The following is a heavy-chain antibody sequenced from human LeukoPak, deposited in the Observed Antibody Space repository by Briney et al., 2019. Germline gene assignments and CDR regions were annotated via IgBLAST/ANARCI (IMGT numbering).Heavy chain of an antibody. CDR1: GYTFTSYG. CDR2: INPDGGNT. J-gene: IGHJ3*01. Sequence: ASVKVSCKASGYTFTSYGISWVRQAPGQVLEWMGLINPDGGNTNYAQNFQGRVTLTRDTSTSTVYMELSSLRSEDTAIYYCARIRDGYNDAYDLWGQGTVVTVPS. D-gene: IGHD5-24*01. CDR3: ARIRDGYNDAYDL. V-gene: IGHV1-46*01.